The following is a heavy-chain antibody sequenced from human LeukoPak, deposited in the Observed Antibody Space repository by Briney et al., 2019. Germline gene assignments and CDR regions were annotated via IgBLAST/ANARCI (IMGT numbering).Heavy chain of an antibody. CDR3: ARDHMTTVVTAYYYYYMDV. CDR1: GYTFTSYG. D-gene: IGHD4-23*01. CDR2: ISAYNGNT. V-gene: IGHV1-18*01. Sequence: ASVKVSCKASGYTFTSYGISWVRQAPGQGLEWMGWISAYNGNTNYAQKLQGRVTMTTDTSTSTAYMELRSLRSDDTAVYYCARDHMTTVVTAYYYYYMDVWGKGTTVTVSS. J-gene: IGHJ6*03.